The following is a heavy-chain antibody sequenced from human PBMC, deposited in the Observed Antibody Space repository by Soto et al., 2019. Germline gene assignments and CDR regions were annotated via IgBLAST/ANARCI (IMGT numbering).Heavy chain of an antibody. CDR2: IKQDGSEK. Sequence: GGSLRLSGAACGFTLSSYWMSWVRQAQGKGLEWVANIKQDGSEKYYVDSVKGRFTISRDNAKNSLYLQMNSLRAEDTAVYYCARAEYGGMDWFDPWGQGTLVTVSS. D-gene: IGHD1-20*01. CDR3: ARAEYGGMDWFDP. CDR1: GFTLSSYW. V-gene: IGHV3-7*04. J-gene: IGHJ5*02.